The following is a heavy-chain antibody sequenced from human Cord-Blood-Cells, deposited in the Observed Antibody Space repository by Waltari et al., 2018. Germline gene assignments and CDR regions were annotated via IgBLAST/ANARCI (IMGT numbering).Heavy chain of an antibody. D-gene: IGHD3-22*01. CDR3: ARGRLNSSGYYDAFDI. V-gene: IGHV4-34*01. J-gene: IGHJ3*02. Sequence: QVQLQQWGAGLLKPSETLSLTCAVYGGSFSGYYWSWIRQPPGKGWEWIGEINHSGSTNYNPSLKSRVTISVDTSKNQFSLKLSSVTAADTAVYYCARGRLNSSGYYDAFDIWGQGTMVTVSS. CDR1: GGSFSGYY. CDR2: INHSGST.